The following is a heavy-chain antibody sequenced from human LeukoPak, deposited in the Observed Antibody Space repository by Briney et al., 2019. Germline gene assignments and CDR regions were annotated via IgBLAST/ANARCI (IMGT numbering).Heavy chain of an antibody. CDR3: ASLPPDGFGELSGAFDI. D-gene: IGHD3-10*01. CDR2: IRYDGSNK. V-gene: IGHV3-30*02. J-gene: IGHJ3*02. Sequence: GGSLRLSCAASGFTFSSYGMHWVRQAPGKGLEWVAFIRYDGSNKYYADSVKGRFTISRDNSKNTLYLQMNSLRAEDTAVYYCASLPPDGFGELSGAFDIWGQGTMVTVSS. CDR1: GFTFSSYG.